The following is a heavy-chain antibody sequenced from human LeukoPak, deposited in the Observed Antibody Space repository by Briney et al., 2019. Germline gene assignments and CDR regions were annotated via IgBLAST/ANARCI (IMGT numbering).Heavy chain of an antibody. Sequence: GGSLRLSCAASSFTLSTYEMNWVRQAPRKGVDWVSYINSSGSSIYYADAVKGRFTISRDNAKNSLYLQMNSLRVEDTAFYYCARLQRDEKYYYFVMDVWGQGTTVTVSS. J-gene: IGHJ6*02. CDR2: INSSGSSI. V-gene: IGHV3-48*03. CDR1: SFTLSTYE. CDR3: ARLQRDEKYYYFVMDV. D-gene: IGHD1-1*01.